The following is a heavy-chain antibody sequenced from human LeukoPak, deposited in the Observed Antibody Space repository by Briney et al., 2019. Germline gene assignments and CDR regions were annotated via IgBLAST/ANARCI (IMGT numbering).Heavy chain of an antibody. CDR2: ISGSGGST. J-gene: IGHJ4*02. D-gene: IGHD5-18*01. CDR1: GFTFSSYA. Sequence: PGGSLRLSCAASGFTFSSYAMSWVRQAPGKGLEWVSAISGSGGSTYYADSVKGRFTISRGNSKNTLYLQMNSLTADDTAVYYCAKSGYTYGHDFESWGQGTLVIVSS. CDR3: AKSGYTYGHDFES. V-gene: IGHV3-23*01.